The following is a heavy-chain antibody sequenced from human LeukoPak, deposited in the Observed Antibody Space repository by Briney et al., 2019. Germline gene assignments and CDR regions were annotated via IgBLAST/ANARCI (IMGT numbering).Heavy chain of an antibody. CDR3: AREPPSIYGGVNWYFDL. V-gene: IGHV3-7*01. CDR2: IKQDGSEK. Sequence: GGSLRLSCAASGFTFSSYWMIWVRQAPGKGLEWVANIKQDGSEKYYVDSVKGRFTISRDNAKNSLYLQMNSLRAEDTAVYSCAREPPSIYGGVNWYFDLWGRGTLVTVSS. D-gene: IGHD4-23*01. J-gene: IGHJ2*01. CDR1: GFTFSSYW.